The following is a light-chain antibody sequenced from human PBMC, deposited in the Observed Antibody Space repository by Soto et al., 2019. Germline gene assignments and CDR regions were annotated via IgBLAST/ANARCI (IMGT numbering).Light chain of an antibody. CDR1: SSDVGSYNL. J-gene: IGLJ2*01. V-gene: IGLV2-23*02. CDR2: EVS. CDR3: CSYAHSSTPDVV. Sequence: QSVLTQPASVSGSLGQSITISCIGTSSDVGSYNLVSWYQQHPDKAPKVMIYEVSKRPSGVSNRFSGSKSGNTASLTISGLQAEDEADYYCCSYAHSSTPDVVFGGGTKLTVL.